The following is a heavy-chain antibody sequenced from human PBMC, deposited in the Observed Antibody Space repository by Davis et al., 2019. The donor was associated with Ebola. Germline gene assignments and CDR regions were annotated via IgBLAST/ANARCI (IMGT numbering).Heavy chain of an antibody. CDR2: INHSGST. J-gene: IGHJ6*02. D-gene: IGHD6-13*01. CDR3: ARGGVIAAAGNDDFYYYYGMDV. V-gene: IGHV4-34*01. CDR1: GGSTSGYY. Sequence: MPSETLSLTCAVYGGSTSGYYCSRIRQPPGTGREWIGEINHSGSTNYNPSLKSRVTISVDTSKNQFSLKLSSVTAADTAVYYCARGGVIAAAGNDDFYYYYGMDVWGQGTTVTVSS.